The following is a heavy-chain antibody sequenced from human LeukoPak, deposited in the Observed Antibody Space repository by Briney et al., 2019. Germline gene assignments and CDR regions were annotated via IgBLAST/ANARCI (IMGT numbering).Heavy chain of an antibody. V-gene: IGHV1-69*01. CDR2: IIPIFGTA. Sequence: SVKVSCKASGGTFSSYAIGWVRQAPGQGLEWMGGIIPIFGTANYAQKFQGRVTITADESTSTAYMELSSLRSEDTAVYYCARDLAAAGTRGMDFDYWGQGTLVTVSS. J-gene: IGHJ4*02. D-gene: IGHD6-13*01. CDR1: GGTFSSYA. CDR3: ARDLAAAGTRGMDFDY.